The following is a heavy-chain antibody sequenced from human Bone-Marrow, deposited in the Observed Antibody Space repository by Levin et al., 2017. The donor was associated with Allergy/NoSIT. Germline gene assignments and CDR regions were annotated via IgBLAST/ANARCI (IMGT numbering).Heavy chain of an antibody. J-gene: IGHJ4*02. Sequence: SGPTLVKPTQTLTLTCSFSEFSLNTSGVSVGWIRQPPGKALEWLASIYWDDDKSYSPSLKSRLMITKDTSKNQVVLKMTNMDIVDTDTYYCVHCFTVFGVVSAIDSWGQGTLVTVSS. CDR1: EFSLNTSGVS. CDR2: IYWDDDK. D-gene: IGHD3-3*01. V-gene: IGHV2-5*02. CDR3: VHCFTVFGVVSAIDS.